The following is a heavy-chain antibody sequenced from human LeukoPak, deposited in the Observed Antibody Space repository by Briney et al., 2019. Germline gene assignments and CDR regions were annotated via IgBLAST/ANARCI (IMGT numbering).Heavy chain of an antibody. V-gene: IGHV3-48*03. D-gene: IGHD3-10*02. CDR2: ISSSGSTI. J-gene: IGHJ6*04. CDR3: AELGITMIGGV. Sequence: GGSLRLSCAASGFTFSSYEMNWVRQAPGKGLEWVSYISSSGSTIYYAGSVKGRFTISRDNAKNSLYLQMNSLRAEDTAVYYCAELGITMIGGVWGKGTTVTISS. CDR1: GFTFSSYE.